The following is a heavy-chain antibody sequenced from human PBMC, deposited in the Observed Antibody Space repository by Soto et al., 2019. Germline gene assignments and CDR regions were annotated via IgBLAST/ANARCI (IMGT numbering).Heavy chain of an antibody. J-gene: IGHJ4*02. D-gene: IGHD1-1*01. Sequence: GASVKVSCKASGGMFSSNAINWVRQAPGQGLEWMGGIIPILNTPKYAQNFQGRVTLTADESTTTAYMELSGLRSEDTAVYYCARVGGSLHDAHWGQGTLVTVSS. CDR3: ARVGGSLHDAH. V-gene: IGHV1-69*13. CDR2: IIPILNTP. CDR1: GGMFSSNA.